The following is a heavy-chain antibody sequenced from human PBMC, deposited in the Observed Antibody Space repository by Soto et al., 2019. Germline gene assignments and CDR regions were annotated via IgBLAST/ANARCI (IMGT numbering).Heavy chain of an antibody. V-gene: IGHV4-31*03. Sequence: SETLSLTCTVAGGSISSGGYYWSWIRQHPGKGLEWIGYIYYSGSTYYNPSLKSRVTISVDTSKNQFSLKLSSVTAADTAVYYCARAEWERRVFDYWGQGTLVTVSS. CDR1: GGSISSGGYY. CDR3: ARAEWERRVFDY. D-gene: IGHD1-26*01. J-gene: IGHJ4*02. CDR2: IYYSGST.